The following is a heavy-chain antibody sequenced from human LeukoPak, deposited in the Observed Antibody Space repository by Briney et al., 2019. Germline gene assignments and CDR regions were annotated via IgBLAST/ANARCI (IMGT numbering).Heavy chain of an antibody. Sequence: GRSLRLSCAASGFNFSSYGMHWVRQAPGXGLEWVTSIWFDGSNIHYADSVKGRFTISRDNGKNSLYLQMNSLRDEDTAVYYCARDSGYCSGGNCWRDAFDIWGQGTMVSVSS. J-gene: IGHJ3*02. CDR1: GFNFSSYG. D-gene: IGHD2-15*01. CDR2: IWFDGSNI. V-gene: IGHV3-33*01. CDR3: ARDSGYCSGGNCWRDAFDI.